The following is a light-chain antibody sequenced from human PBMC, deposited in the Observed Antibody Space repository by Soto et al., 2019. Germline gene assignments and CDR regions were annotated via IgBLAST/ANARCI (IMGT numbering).Light chain of an antibody. Sequence: EIVLTQSPGTLSLSPGERATLSCRASQSVSSSYLAWYQQKPGQAPRLLIYGASSRATGITDRFSGSGSGTDFTLTISRLEPEDFAVYYCQQYGSSPWTFGQGPKVEIK. V-gene: IGKV3-20*01. CDR3: QQYGSSPWT. J-gene: IGKJ1*01. CDR2: GAS. CDR1: QSVSSSY.